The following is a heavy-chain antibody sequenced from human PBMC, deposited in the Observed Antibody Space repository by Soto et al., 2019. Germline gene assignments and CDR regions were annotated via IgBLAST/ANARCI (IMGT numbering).Heavy chain of an antibody. CDR2: IKSETDGETT. J-gene: IGHJ4*02. V-gene: IGHV3-15*01. D-gene: IGHD2-8*01. Sequence: GGSLRLSCAASGFAFSNAWMSWVRQAPGKGLEWVGRIKSETDGETTDYVAPVKGRFTISRDDSKNTLYLQMNSLKIEDTAVYYCTTDLNGGFDYWGRGTLVTVSS. CDR3: TTDLNGGFDY. CDR1: GFAFSNAW.